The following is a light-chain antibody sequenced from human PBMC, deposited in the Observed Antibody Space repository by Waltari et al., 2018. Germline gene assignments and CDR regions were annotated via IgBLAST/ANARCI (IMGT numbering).Light chain of an antibody. CDR3: QQYFKTPLT. Sequence: DIVMTQSPDSLTVSLGDRATINCKSTQTILYSSSNKNYLAWYQQKPRQPPKLLIYWASTRESGVPDRFSGTGSGTDFTLTISRLQAEDVAVYYCQQYFKTPLTFGGGTKVEIK. V-gene: IGKV4-1*01. CDR2: WAS. J-gene: IGKJ4*01. CDR1: QTILYSSSNKNY.